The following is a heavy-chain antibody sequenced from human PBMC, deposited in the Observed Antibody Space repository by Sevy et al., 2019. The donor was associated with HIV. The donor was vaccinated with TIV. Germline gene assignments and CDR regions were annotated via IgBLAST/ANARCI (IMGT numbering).Heavy chain of an antibody. V-gene: IGHV1-18*01. J-gene: IGHJ4*02. CDR2: ISGFNGDT. CDR3: VRGTTFYDFWTGGDY. Sequence: ASVKVSCKASGYTFTNYAISWVRQAPGQGLEWMGWISGFNGDTKNAEKFQGRFTMTTDTSTKTAYMELRSPRSDDTAVYYCVRGTTFYDFWTGGDYWGQGTLVTVSS. D-gene: IGHD3-3*01. CDR1: GYTFTNYA.